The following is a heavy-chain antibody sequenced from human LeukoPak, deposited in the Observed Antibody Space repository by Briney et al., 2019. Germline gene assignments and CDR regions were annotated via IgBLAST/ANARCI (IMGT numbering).Heavy chain of an antibody. Sequence: GESLKISCKGSGYIFTNYWIGWARQMPGKGLEWMGIIYPGDSDTRYSPSFQGQVTISADKSITTAYLQWSSLQASDSAKYYCARRGGMAAIDYWGQGTLVTVSS. D-gene: IGHD5-24*01. CDR3: ARRGGMAAIDY. CDR1: GYIFTNYW. V-gene: IGHV5-51*01. CDR2: IYPGDSDT. J-gene: IGHJ4*02.